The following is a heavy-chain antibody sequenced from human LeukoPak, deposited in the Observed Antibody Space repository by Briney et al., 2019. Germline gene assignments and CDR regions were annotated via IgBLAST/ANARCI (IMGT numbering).Heavy chain of an antibody. V-gene: IGHV3-66*01. Sequence: GGSLRLSCAASGFTVSSNYMSRVRQAPGKGLEWVSVIYSGGSTYYADSVKGRFTISRDNSKNTLYLQMNSLRAEDTAVYYCARLTYGDYAFDIWGQGTMVTVSS. J-gene: IGHJ3*02. CDR2: IYSGGST. D-gene: IGHD4-17*01. CDR1: GFTVSSNY. CDR3: ARLTYGDYAFDI.